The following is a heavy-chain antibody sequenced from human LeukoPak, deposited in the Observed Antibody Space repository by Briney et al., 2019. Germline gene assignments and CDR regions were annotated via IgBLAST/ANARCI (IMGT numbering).Heavy chain of an antibody. J-gene: IGHJ5*02. CDR2: IYYSGST. CDR3: ARETDYYDSGGYYLQWFDP. D-gene: IGHD3-22*01. CDR1: GGSVTSGGYY. Sequence: SETLSLTCTVSGGSVTSGGYYWSWIRQHPGKGLEWIGYIYYSGSTSYNPSLKSRVTISLDTSRNQFSLKLSSVTAADTAVYYCARETDYYDSGGYYLQWFDPWGQGTLVTVSS. V-gene: IGHV4-31*03.